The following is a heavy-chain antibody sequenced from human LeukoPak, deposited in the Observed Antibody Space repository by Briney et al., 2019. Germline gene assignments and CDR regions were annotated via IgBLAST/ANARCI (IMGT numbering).Heavy chain of an antibody. Sequence: GGSLRLSCAASGFTFSTYSINWVRQAPGKGLEWVSYISSDSSTIYYADSLKGRFTISRDNAKNSLSLLMNSLRAEDTAVYYCAELGITMIGGVWGKGTTVTISS. CDR1: GFTFSTYS. V-gene: IGHV3-48*01. CDR3: AELGITMIGGV. J-gene: IGHJ6*04. CDR2: ISSDSSTI. D-gene: IGHD3-10*02.